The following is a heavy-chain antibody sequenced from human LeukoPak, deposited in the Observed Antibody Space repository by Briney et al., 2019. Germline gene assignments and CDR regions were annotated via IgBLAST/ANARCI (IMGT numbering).Heavy chain of an antibody. Sequence: SETLSLTCIVSGGSISSYYWSWIRQPPGKGLEWIGYIYYSGSTNYNPSLKSRVTISVDTSKKQFSLKLSSVTAADTAVYYCARDRITVFGGYYYMDVWGKGTTVTVSS. CDR1: GGSISSYY. CDR2: IYYSGST. J-gene: IGHJ6*03. D-gene: IGHD3-3*01. V-gene: IGHV4-59*01. CDR3: ARDRITVFGGYYYMDV.